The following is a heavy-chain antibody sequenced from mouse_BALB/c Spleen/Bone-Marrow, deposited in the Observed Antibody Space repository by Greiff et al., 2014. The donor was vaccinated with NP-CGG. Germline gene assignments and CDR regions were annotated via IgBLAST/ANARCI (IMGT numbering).Heavy chain of an antibody. CDR1: GYTFSSYW. V-gene: IGHV1-9*01. Sequence: QVQLQQPGTELMKPGASVKISCKATGYTFSSYWIEWVNQRPGHGLEWIGEILPGSGSTNYNEKFKGEATFTADTSSNTAYMQLSSLTSEDSAVYYCARRGHGFAWFAYWGQGTLVTVSA. CDR3: ARRGHGFAWFAY. J-gene: IGHJ3*01. D-gene: IGHD1-2*01. CDR2: ILPGSGST.